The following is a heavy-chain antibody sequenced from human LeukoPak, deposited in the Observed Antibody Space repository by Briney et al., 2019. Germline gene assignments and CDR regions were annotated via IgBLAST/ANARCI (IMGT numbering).Heavy chain of an antibody. CDR3: TKGGWLDY. CDR2: IRGKDYRGTI. J-gene: IGHJ4*02. Sequence: GRSLRLSCTASGFTFRNYDMSWVRQAPGKGLEWVGFIRGKDYRGTIEYAASARGRFTISRDDSNGIAYLQMNSLKSEDTAMYYCTKGGWLDYWGQGTLVTVSS. V-gene: IGHV3-49*04. D-gene: IGHD5-12*01. CDR1: GFTFRNYD.